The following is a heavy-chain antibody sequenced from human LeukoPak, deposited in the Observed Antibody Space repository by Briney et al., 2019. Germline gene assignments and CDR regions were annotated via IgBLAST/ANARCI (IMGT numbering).Heavy chain of an antibody. CDR1: GFTFSSYS. J-gene: IGHJ6*03. V-gene: IGHV3-21*01. Sequence: GGSLRLSCAASGFTFSSYSMNWVRQAPGKGLEWVSSISSSSSYIYYADSVKGRFTISRDNAKNSLYLQMNSLRAEDTAVYYCAREIVTGYSSSWYVLVGYMDVWGKGTTVTVSS. D-gene: IGHD6-13*01. CDR2: ISSSSSYI. CDR3: AREIVTGYSSSWYVLVGYMDV.